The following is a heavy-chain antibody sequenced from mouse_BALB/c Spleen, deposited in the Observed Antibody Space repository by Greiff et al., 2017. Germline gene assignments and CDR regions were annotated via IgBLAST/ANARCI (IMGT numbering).Heavy chain of an antibody. J-gene: IGHJ1*01. V-gene: IGHV5-12-2*01. CDR1: GFTFSSYT. Sequence: DVKLVESGGGLVQPGGSLKLSCAASGFTFSSYTMSWVRQTPEKRLEWVAYISNGGGSTYYPDTVKGRFTISRDNAKNTLYLQMSSLKSEDTAMYYCARQGGLRYFDVWGAGTTVTVSS. CDR2: ISNGGGST. CDR3: ARQGGLRYFDV.